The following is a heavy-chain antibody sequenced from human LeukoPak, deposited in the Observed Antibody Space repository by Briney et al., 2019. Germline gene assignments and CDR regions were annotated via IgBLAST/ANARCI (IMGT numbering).Heavy chain of an antibody. CDR2: INPNSGGT. CDR1: GYTFTGYY. CDR3: ARLGKQGRFLEWLTAHYYYGMDV. V-gene: IGHV1-2*02. D-gene: IGHD3-3*01. Sequence: GASVKVSCKASGYTFTGYYMHWVRQAPGQGLEWMGWINPNSGGTNYAQKFQGRVTMTRNTSISTAYMELSSLRSEDTAVYYCARLGKQGRFLEWLTAHYYYGMDVWGQGTTVTVSS. J-gene: IGHJ6*02.